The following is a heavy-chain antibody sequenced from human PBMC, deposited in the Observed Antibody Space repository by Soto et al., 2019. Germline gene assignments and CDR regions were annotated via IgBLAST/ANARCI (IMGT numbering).Heavy chain of an antibody. CDR2: IVVGSGNT. J-gene: IGHJ4*02. V-gene: IGHV1-58*01. D-gene: IGHD2-8*01. CDR1: GFTFTSSA. Sequence: SVKVSCKASGFTFTSSAVQWVRQARGQRLEWIGWIVVGSGNTNYAQKFQERVTITRDMSTSTAYMELSSLRSEDTAVYYCAAGVGCTNGVCYSLDYWGQGTLVTVSS. CDR3: AAGVGCTNGVCYSLDY.